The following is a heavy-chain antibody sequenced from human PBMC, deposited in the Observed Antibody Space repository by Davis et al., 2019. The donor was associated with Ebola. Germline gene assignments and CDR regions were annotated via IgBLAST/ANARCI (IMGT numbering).Heavy chain of an antibody. CDR3: ARAIAAAGTPPSTY. V-gene: IGHV3-30-3*01. Sequence: GESLKISCATSGLTFSSLGMSWVRQAPGKGLEWVAVISYDGSNKYYADSVKGRFTISRDNSKNTLYLQMNSLRAEDTAVYYCARAIAAAGTPPSTYWGQGTLVTVSS. CDR2: ISYDGSNK. J-gene: IGHJ4*02. D-gene: IGHD6-13*01. CDR1: GLTFSSLG.